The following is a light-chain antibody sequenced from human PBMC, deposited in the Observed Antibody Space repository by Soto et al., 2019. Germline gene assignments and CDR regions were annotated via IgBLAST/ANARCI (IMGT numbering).Light chain of an antibody. V-gene: IGLV2-14*03. CDR3: SSYTSSAPGVL. J-gene: IGLJ2*01. CDR1: SSDVGGSNY. CDR2: DVS. Sequence: QSVLTQPASVSGSPGQSITISCSGTSSDVGGSNYVSWYQQHPGEAPKLMIYDVSYRPSGVSNRFSGSKSGNTASLTISGLQAEDEADYFCSSYTSSAPGVLFGGGTK.